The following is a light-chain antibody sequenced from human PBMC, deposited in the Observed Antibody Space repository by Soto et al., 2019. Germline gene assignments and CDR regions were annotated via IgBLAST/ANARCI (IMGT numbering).Light chain of an antibody. Sequence: DIQMTQSPSFLSASVGDRVTITCQASQDISNYLNWYQQKPGKAPKLLIYDASNLETGVPSRFSGSGSVTDFTFTISSLQPEDIATYYCQQYDNLPWTFGQGTKVEIK. V-gene: IGKV1-33*01. CDR3: QQYDNLPWT. CDR1: QDISNY. J-gene: IGKJ1*01. CDR2: DAS.